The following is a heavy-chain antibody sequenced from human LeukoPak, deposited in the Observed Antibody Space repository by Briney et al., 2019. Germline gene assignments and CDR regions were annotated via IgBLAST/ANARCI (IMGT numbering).Heavy chain of an antibody. Sequence: PGGSLRLSCAASGFTFSSYGMHWVRQAPGKGLEWVAVIWSDGTNEDYVDSVKGRFTISRDNSKNTLYLQMNSLRAEDTAVYYCAINRYGSNSDIFDIWGQGTMVTVSS. CDR1: GFTFSSYG. CDR2: IWSDGTNE. D-gene: IGHD3-10*01. V-gene: IGHV3-33*01. CDR3: AINRYGSNSDIFDI. J-gene: IGHJ3*02.